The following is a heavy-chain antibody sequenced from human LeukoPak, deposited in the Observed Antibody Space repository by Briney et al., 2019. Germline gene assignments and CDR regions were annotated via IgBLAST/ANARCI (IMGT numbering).Heavy chain of an antibody. CDR3: AKDPRALVRGVKQNNWFDP. CDR2: INSNSGGT. Sequence: ASVKVSCKASGYTFTDYCMHWLRQAPGQGLEWMGRINSNSGGTNYAQKFQGRDTMTRDTSISTAYMELSRLRSDDTAVYYCAKDPRALVRGVKQNNWFDPWGQGTLVTVSS. CDR1: GYTFTDYC. D-gene: IGHD3-10*01. V-gene: IGHV1-2*06. J-gene: IGHJ5*02.